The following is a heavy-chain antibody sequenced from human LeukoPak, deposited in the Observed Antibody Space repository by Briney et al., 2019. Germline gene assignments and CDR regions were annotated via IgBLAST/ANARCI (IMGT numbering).Heavy chain of an antibody. D-gene: IGHD2-21*01. V-gene: IGHV3-74*01. J-gene: IGHJ4*02. CDR3: AREVVLSATSVFDY. Sequence: GGSLRLSCAASGFTFSSYWLHWVRQAPGTGLVWVSRINSDGSSTLYADSVRGRFTISRDNAENTVYLQMNRLRAEDTGVYYCAREVVLSATSVFDYWGRGTPVTVSS. CDR1: GFTFSSYW. CDR2: INSDGSST.